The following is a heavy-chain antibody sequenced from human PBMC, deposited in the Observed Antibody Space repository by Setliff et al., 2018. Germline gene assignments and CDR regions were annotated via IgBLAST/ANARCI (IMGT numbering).Heavy chain of an antibody. CDR1: GGTFSNIG. CDR3: VREGVDSRSSTDYRYYMDV. J-gene: IGHJ6*03. Sequence: ASVKVSCKASGGTFSNIGISWVRQAPGQGLEWMGGLIPMFGTPGYAQKFQGRVTIITDESTSTAYMQLTSLGSEDTAVYYCVREGVDSRSSTDYRYYMDVWGKGTTVTVSS. V-gene: IGHV1-69*05. CDR2: LIPMFGTP. D-gene: IGHD3-22*01.